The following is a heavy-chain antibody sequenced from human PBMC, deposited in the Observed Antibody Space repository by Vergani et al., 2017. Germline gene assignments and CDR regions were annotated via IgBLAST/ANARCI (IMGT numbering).Heavy chain of an antibody. CDR1: GGSISSGGYY. V-gene: IGHV4-31*03. D-gene: IGHD3-3*01. Sequence: QVQLQESGPELVKPSQTLSLTCTVSGGSISSGGYYWSWIRQHPGKGLEWIGYIYYSGSTYYNPSLKSRVTISVDTSKNQFSLKLSSVTAADTAVYYCASGQGYDFWSGYPLDYWGQGTLVTVSS. CDR3: ASGQGYDFWSGYPLDY. J-gene: IGHJ4*02. CDR2: IYYSGST.